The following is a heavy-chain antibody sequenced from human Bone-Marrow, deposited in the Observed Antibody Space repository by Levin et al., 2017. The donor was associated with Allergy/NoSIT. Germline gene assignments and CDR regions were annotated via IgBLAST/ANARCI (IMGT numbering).Heavy chain of an antibody. CDR3: ARDGLVEGFDI. CDR1: GFSVTGNY. V-gene: IGHV3-66*02. Sequence: LSLTCAASGFSVTGNYMSWVRQAPGKGLEWVSLIYDDVGTFYADSVKGRFTISRDNSRDTLYLQMSSLRAEDTAVYYCARDGLVEGFDIWGQGTMVTVSS. D-gene: IGHD2-8*01. J-gene: IGHJ3*02. CDR2: IYDDVGT.